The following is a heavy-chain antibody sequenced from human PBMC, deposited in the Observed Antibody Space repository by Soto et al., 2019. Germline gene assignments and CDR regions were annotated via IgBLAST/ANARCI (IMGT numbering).Heavy chain of an antibody. CDR3: ATTGPY. J-gene: IGHJ4*02. CDR1: GFTFSSYG. CDR2: IWFDGSNK. V-gene: IGHV3-33*01. Sequence: QVQLVESGGGVVQPGRSLRLSCAASGFTFSSYGMHWVRQAPGKGLEWVAGIWFDGSNKFYADSVKCRFTISRDNSKNTVSLQMNSLRDEDSAAYYCATTGPYWGQGTLVTVSS.